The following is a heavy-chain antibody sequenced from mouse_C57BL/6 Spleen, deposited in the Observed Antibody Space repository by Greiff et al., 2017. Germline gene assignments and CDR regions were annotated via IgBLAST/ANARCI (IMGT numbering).Heavy chain of an antibody. CDR1: GYAFSSSW. J-gene: IGHJ4*01. CDR2: IYPGDGDT. CDR3: ARSLLYYAMDY. V-gene: IGHV1-82*01. Sequence: VKLMESGPELVKPGASVKISCKASGYAFSSSWMNWVKQRPGKGLEWVGRIYPGDGDTTYNGKFKGKATLTADKSSSTAYMQLSSLTSEDAAVYFCARSLLYYAMDYWGQGTSVTVSS.